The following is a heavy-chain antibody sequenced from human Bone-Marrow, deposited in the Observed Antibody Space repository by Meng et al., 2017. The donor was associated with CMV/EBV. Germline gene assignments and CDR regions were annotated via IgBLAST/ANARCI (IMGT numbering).Heavy chain of an antibody. D-gene: IGHD2-21*02. J-gene: IGHJ5*02. V-gene: IGHV3-33*01. CDR2: IWYDGSNK. CDR1: GFTFSSYG. CDR3: ARAGGDYRFRWFDP. Sequence: GGSLRLSCAASGFTFSSYGMHWVRQAPGKGLEWVAVIWYDGSNKYYADSVKGRFTISRDNAKNSLYLQMNSLRAEDTAVYYCARAGGDYRFRWFDPWGQGTLVTVSS.